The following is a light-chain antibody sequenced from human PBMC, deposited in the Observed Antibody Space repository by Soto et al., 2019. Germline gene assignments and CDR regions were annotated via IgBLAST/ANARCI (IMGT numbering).Light chain of an antibody. J-gene: IGLJ1*01. Sequence: QSVLTQPPSASGSPGQSVAISCTGTSSDVGGYNFVSWYQQHPGKAPKLMIYEVDKRPSGVSNRFSGSKSGNTASLTISGLQAEDEADYYCSSYTSSSTYVFGTGTKVTVL. CDR3: SSYTSSSTYV. CDR1: SSDVGGYNF. CDR2: EVD. V-gene: IGLV2-14*01.